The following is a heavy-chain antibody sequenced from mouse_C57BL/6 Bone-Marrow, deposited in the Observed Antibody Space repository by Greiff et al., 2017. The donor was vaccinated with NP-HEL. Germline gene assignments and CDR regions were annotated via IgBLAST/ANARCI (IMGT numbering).Heavy chain of an antibody. CDR3: ARELRFRGYFDY. Sequence: QVQLKESGAELMKPGASVKLSCKATGYTFTGYWIEWVKQRPGHGLEWIGEILPGSGSTYYNEKFKGKATFTADTSTNTAYMQLSSLTTEDSAIYYCARELRFRGYFDYWGQGTTLTVSS. V-gene: IGHV1-9*01. D-gene: IGHD1-1*01. J-gene: IGHJ2*01. CDR1: GYTFTGYW. CDR2: ILPGSGST.